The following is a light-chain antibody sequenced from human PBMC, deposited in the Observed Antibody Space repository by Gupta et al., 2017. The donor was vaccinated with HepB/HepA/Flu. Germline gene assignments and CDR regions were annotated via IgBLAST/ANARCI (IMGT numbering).Light chain of an antibody. Sequence: EIVMTQSPATLSVSLGERATLSCRASQTVSNNLAWYQQKPGQAPRLLIYDATTRATGIPARFSGSGSGTEFTLTISSLQSEDFAVYYCQQYKNWPPWTFGQGTKVEVK. CDR3: QQYKNWPPWT. V-gene: IGKV3-15*01. CDR1: QTVSNN. CDR2: DAT. J-gene: IGKJ1*01.